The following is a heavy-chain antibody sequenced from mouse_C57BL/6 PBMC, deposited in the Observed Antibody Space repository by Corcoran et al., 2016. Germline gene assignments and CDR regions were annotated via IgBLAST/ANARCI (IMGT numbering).Heavy chain of an antibody. CDR2: INTYSGVP. J-gene: IGHJ1*03. V-gene: IGHV9-3*01. CDR1: GYTFTTYG. Sequence: QIQLVQSGLELKKPGETVKISCKASGYTFTTYGMSWVKQAPGKGLKWMGWINTYSGVPTYADDFKGRFAFSLETSASTAYLQINNLKNEDTATYFCARSADWYFDVWGTGTTVTVSS. CDR3: ARSADWYFDV.